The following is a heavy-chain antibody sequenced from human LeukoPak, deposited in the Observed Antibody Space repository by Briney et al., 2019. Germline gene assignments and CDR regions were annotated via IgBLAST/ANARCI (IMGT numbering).Heavy chain of an antibody. J-gene: IGHJ3*02. Sequence: PSETLSLTCTVSGDSISSSTYYWGWIRQPPGKGLEWIGIIYYSGSTYYNPSLKSRVTISVDTSKNQFSLKLSSVTAADTAVYYCARSYGDFFSYDAFDIWGQGTMVTVSS. CDR1: GDSISSSTYY. V-gene: IGHV4-39*07. CDR3: ARSYGDFFSYDAFDI. CDR2: IYYSGST. D-gene: IGHD4-17*01.